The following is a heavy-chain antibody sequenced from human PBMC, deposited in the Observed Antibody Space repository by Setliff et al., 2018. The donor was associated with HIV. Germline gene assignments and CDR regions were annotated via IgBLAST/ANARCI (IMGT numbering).Heavy chain of an antibody. V-gene: IGHV4-59*08. CDR2: IYSSGST. D-gene: IGHD4-17*01. CDR3: ARNVGGLRSAVNWFDP. J-gene: IGHJ5*02. Sequence: KASETLSLTCGVSGVSISNYYWSWIRQPPGKGLEWIGFIYSSGSTNYNPSLKSRVTISVDTSKNQFSLKLNSVTAADTAVYYCARNVGGLRSAVNWFDPWGQGTLVTVSS. CDR1: GVSISNYY.